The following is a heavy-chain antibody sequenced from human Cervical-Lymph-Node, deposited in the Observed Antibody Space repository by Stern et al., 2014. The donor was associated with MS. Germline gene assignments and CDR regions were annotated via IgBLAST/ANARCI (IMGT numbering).Heavy chain of an antibody. D-gene: IGHD6-13*01. CDR2: IIPIFDIA. Sequence: VQLLQSGAEVKKPGSSVKVSCKASGGTFSNYAISWVRQAPGQGLEWMGGIIPIFDIANYAQKFQGRVTITADKSTSTAYMELSCLRSEDTAVYYCARIAAADSTGGYWGQGTLVTVSS. CDR3: ARIAAADSTGGY. CDR1: GGTFSNYA. J-gene: IGHJ4*02. V-gene: IGHV1-69*17.